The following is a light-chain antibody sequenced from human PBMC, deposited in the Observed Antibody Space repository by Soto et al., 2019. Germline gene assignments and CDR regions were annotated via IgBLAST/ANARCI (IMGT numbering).Light chain of an antibody. CDR3: QQYKSYSDYT. V-gene: IGKV1-5*03. CDR2: KAS. CDR1: QSVSSW. Sequence: DLQMTQSPSTLSASVGDRVTITCRASQSVSSWVAWYQQKPGKAPNLLIYKASSLESGVPSRFSGSGSGTEFTLTISSLQPDDFATYYCQQYKSYSDYTFGQGTKLEIK. J-gene: IGKJ2*01.